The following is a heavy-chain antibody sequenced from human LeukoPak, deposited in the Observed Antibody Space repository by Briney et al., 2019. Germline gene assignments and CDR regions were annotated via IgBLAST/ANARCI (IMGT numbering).Heavy chain of an antibody. J-gene: IGHJ4*02. D-gene: IGHD3-10*01. CDR3: ARDKGYYGSGIGSKFDY. Sequence: SETLSLTCTVSGYSISSGYYWAWIRQPPGKGLEWIGTIYHSGSTYFNPSLESRVTMSIDTSNNQFSLKLTSVTAADTAVYYCARDKGYYGSGIGSKFDYWGQGTLVKVSS. V-gene: IGHV4-38-2*02. CDR2: IYHSGST. CDR1: GYSISSGYY.